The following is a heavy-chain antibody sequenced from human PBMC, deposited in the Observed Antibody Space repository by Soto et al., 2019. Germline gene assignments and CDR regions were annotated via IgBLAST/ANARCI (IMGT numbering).Heavy chain of an antibody. V-gene: IGHV1-3*01. CDR3: ARPYRVTAVAVTGYYFDY. CDR2: INAGNGNT. D-gene: IGHD6-19*01. J-gene: IGHJ4*02. CDR1: GYTFTSYA. Sequence: QVQLVQSGAEVKKPGASVKVSCKASGYTFTSYAMHWVRQAPGQRLEWMGWINAGNGNTKYSQKFQGRVTITRDTSASTAYMELSSLRSEDTAVYYCARPYRVTAVAVTGYYFDYWGQGTLVTVSS.